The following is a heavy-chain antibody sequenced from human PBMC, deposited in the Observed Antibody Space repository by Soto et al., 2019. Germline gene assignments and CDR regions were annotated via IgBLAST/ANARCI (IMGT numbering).Heavy chain of an antibody. D-gene: IGHD2-15*01. CDR1: GFTFSNYG. V-gene: IGHV3-30*18. J-gene: IGHJ4*02. Sequence: QVQLVESGGGVVQPGRSLRLSCVASGFTFSNYGMHWVRQAPGKGLEWVAVISYEGSNKYYGDAVKGRFTISRDNSRNTLYLQLSSLRAEDTAVYFGAKGNPKQGVCSGANCYRFDSWGQGTLVTVSS. CDR2: ISYEGSNK. CDR3: AKGNPKQGVCSGANCYRFDS.